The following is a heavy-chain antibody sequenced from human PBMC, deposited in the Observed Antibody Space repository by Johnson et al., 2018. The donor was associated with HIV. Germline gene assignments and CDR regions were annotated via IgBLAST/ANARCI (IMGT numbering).Heavy chain of an antibody. V-gene: IGHV3-66*01. Sequence: VQLVESGGGLVKPGGSLRLSCAVSGFTFSDYYMSWIRQAPGKGLEWVSLIYSGGSSYYADSVKGRFTISRDNSKNTLYLQMGSLRAEDMAVYYCARGGISWFYDAFDIWGQGTMVTVSS. D-gene: IGHD6-13*01. CDR3: ARGGISWFYDAFDI. CDR1: GFTFSDYY. J-gene: IGHJ3*02. CDR2: IYSGGSS.